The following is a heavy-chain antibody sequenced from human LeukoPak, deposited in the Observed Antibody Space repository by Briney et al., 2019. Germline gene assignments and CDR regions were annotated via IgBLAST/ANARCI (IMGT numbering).Heavy chain of an antibody. CDR1: GFTFSSYA. D-gene: IGHD3-22*01. J-gene: IGHJ4*02. CDR3: AKLSSYYYDSSSSSADY. Sequence: GGSLRLSCAASGFTFSSYAMSWVRQAPGKGLEWGAAISGSGGSTYYADSVKGRFTISRDNAKNTLYLQMNSLRAEDTAVYYCAKLSSYYYDSSSSSADYWGQGTLVTVSS. V-gene: IGHV3-23*01. CDR2: ISGSGGST.